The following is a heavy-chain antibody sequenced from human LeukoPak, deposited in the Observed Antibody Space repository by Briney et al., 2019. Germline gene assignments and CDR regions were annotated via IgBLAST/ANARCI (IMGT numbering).Heavy chain of an antibody. CDR2: IYTDGST. CDR3: TDAVAG. CDR1: GSSVGNNY. Sequence: GGSLRLSWAAAGSSVGNNYVTWVRQPPGKGLEWVSVIYTDGSTYYADSVKGRFIISRDSSKNTLYLQMNSLRAEDTAVYYCTDAVAGRGQGTLVTVSS. V-gene: IGHV3-53*05. D-gene: IGHD2-15*01. J-gene: IGHJ4*02.